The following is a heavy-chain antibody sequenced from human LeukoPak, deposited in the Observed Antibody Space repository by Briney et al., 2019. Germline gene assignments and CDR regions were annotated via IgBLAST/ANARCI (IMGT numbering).Heavy chain of an antibody. CDR2: INQGGSDK. D-gene: IGHD1-14*01. V-gene: IGHV3-7*01. Sequence: PGGSLRLSCAASGFTFSRDWMSWVRQAPGKGLEWVANINQGGSDKYYVDSVKGRFTISRDNANNLLYLQMNSLRGEDTAVYYCTRDRSRAEDDWGQGTLVTVSS. CDR3: TRDRSRAEDD. J-gene: IGHJ4*02. CDR1: GFTFSRDW.